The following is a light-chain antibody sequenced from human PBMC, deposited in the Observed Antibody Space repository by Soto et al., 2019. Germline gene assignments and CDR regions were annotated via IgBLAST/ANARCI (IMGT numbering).Light chain of an antibody. V-gene: IGKV1-5*01. J-gene: IGKJ1*01. CDR2: DAS. Sequence: DIQLTQSAATLSASVGDRVTITCRASQSISSWLAWYQQKPGKVPNLLIDDASSWESGVPSRFSGSGSGTEFTLTISSLQPDDFATYYCQQYNTYPWTFGQGTKVEIK. CDR3: QQYNTYPWT. CDR1: QSISSW.